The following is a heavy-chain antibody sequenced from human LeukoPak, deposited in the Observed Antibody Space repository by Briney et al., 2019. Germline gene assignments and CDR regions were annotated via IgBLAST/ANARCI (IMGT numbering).Heavy chain of an antibody. CDR1: GGSFSGYY. J-gene: IGHJ3*02. V-gene: IGHV4-34*01. CDR2: INHSGST. Sequence: SETLSLTRAVYGGSFSGYYWSWIRQPPGKGLEWIGEINHSGSTDYNPSLKSRVTISVDTSKNQFSLKLSSVTAADTAVYYCARGRSSSPPGPIWGQGTMVTVSS. CDR3: ARGRSSSPPGPI. D-gene: IGHD6-6*01.